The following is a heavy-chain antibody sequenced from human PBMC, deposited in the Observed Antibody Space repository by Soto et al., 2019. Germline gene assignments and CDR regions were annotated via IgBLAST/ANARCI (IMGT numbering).Heavy chain of an antibody. CDR1: GYTCTSYY. V-gene: IGHV1-18*04. Sequence: ASVKVSCKASGYTCTSYYMRWVRQSPGQGLEWMGWISACDGNTSYAQKLQGRVTMTTDTSTSTAYMELRSLRSDDTAVYYCGKHLPTNSGYEYYFDYWGQGTLVTVSS. CDR3: GKHLPTNSGYEYYFDY. CDR2: ISACDGNT. D-gene: IGHD5-12*01. J-gene: IGHJ4*02.